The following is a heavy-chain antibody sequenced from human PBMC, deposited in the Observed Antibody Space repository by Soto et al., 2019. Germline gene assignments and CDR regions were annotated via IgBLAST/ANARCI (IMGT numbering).Heavy chain of an antibody. CDR3: AKDRSTITWYSWFDP. D-gene: IGHD2-2*01. CDR1: GFTFSSYG. V-gene: IGHV3-30*18. CDR2: ISNDGRNK. Sequence: QVQLVESGGGVVQPGRSLRLSCAASGFTFSSYGMHWVRQAPGKGLEWVAIISNDGRNKYYGDSVKGRFTISRDNSKNTLYLPMNSLRGEDTAVYFCAKDRSTITWYSWFDPRGQGTLVTVSS. J-gene: IGHJ5*02.